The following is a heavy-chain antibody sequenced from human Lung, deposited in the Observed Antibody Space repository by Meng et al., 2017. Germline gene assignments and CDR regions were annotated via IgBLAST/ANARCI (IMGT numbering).Heavy chain of an antibody. CDR2: IYYSGAT. V-gene: IGHV4-39*01. CDR3: ARRVHDGRHYHYFDY. J-gene: IGHJ4*02. D-gene: IGHD3-16*01. CDR1: GGSISSSSNY. Sequence: QLQLQESRPGLVKPSETLSLTCTFSGGSISSSSNYWDWIRQPPGKRLEWIGSIYYSGATYYNPSLKSRVTMSVDTSKNQFSLRLSSVTAADTAVFYCARRVHDGRHYHYFDYWGQGALVTVSS.